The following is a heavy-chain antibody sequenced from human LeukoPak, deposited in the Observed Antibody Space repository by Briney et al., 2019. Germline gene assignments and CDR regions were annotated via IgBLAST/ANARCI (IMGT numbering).Heavy chain of an antibody. CDR3: AKTGGDSVLYYYYMDV. CDR1: GFTFSGHN. Sequence: GGPLRLSCAASGFTFSGHNMNWVRQAPGKGLEWISFVSISSGTIYYADSVKGRFRISRDNAKSSLDLEMNSLRAEDTAVYYCAKTGGDSVLYYYYMDVWGKGTTVTVSS. V-gene: IGHV3-48*04. J-gene: IGHJ6*03. CDR2: VSISSGTI. D-gene: IGHD3-10*01.